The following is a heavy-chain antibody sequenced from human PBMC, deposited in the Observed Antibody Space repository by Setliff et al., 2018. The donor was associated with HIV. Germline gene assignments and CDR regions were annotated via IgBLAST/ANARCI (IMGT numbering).Heavy chain of an antibody. CDR1: GFTFRSYW. V-gene: IGHV3-74*01. Sequence: GGSLRLSCAASGFTFRSYWMYWVRQPPGKGLVWVSRVNIDGGSTNYADSVKGRFTISGDNAKNTLYLQMNGLSAEDTAVYYCARDRFRGGVGTGLAEYWGQGTVVTVSS. J-gene: IGHJ4*02. CDR2: VNIDGGST. D-gene: IGHD3-16*01. CDR3: ARDRFRGGVGTGLAEY.